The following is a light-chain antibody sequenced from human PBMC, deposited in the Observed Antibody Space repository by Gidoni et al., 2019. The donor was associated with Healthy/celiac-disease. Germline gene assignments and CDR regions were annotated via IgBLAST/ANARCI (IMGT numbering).Light chain of an antibody. CDR1: ALPKQY. CDR3: QSADSSGTWV. Sequence: SYRLTLPPSVAAAPGQTARITCSGDALPKQYAYWYQQKPGQAPVLVIYKDSERPSGIPERFSGSSSGTTVTLTISGVQAEDEADYYCQSADSSGTWVFGGGTKLTVL. CDR2: KDS. J-gene: IGLJ3*02. V-gene: IGLV3-25*03.